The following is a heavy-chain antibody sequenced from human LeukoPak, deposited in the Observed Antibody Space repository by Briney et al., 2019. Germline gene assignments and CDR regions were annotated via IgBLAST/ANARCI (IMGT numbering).Heavy chain of an antibody. CDR3: ARDRGGNSAGFDS. CDR2: VSWDGGSV. CDR1: GFSFDDYS. J-gene: IGHJ4*02. D-gene: IGHD5-12*01. V-gene: IGHV3-43*01. Sequence: GGSLRLSCAASGFSFDDYSMHWVRQPPGKGLEWVSLVSWDGGSVYYADSVRGRFTISRDNRKDSLFLQMNSLKSDDSGLYFCARDRGGNSAGFDSWGQGTLVTVSS.